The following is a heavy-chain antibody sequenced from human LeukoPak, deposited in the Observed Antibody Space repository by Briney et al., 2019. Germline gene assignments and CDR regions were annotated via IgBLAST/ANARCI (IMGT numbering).Heavy chain of an antibody. CDR3: AEAPVTSCRGAYCYPFDS. J-gene: IGHJ4*02. CDR2: TSSSDAGT. Sequence: GGSLRLSCAASGFTLSTYAMSWVRQTPGKGLEWVEATSSSDAGTYHADSVRGRFTISRDNSKNTLYLQMNSLRAEDAAVYFCAEAPVTSCRGAYCYPFDSWGQGTLVTVSS. V-gene: IGHV3-23*01. CDR1: GFTLSTYA. D-gene: IGHD2-21*01.